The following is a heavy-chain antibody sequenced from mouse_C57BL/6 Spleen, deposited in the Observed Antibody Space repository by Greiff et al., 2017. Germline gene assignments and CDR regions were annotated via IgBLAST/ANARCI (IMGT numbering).Heavy chain of an antibody. CDR3: ARTHYGSPWYFDV. J-gene: IGHJ1*03. CDR1: GYTFTSYW. V-gene: IGHV1-55*01. CDR2: IYPGSGST. Sequence: VQLQQPGAELVKPGASVKMSCKASGYTFTSYWITWVKQRPGQGLEWIGDIYPGSGSTNYNEKFKSKATLTVDTSSSTAYMQLSSLTSEDSAVYYCARTHYGSPWYFDVWGTGTTVTVSS. D-gene: IGHD1-1*01.